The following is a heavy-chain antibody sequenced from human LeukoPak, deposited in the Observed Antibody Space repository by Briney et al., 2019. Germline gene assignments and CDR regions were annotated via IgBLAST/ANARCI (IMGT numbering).Heavy chain of an antibody. CDR1: GYTFSSYA. J-gene: IGHJ6*02. V-gene: IGHV7-4-1*02. D-gene: IGHD5-12*01. Sequence: ASVKVSCKASGYTFSSYAMNWVRQAPGQGLEWMGWINTNTGNPTYAQGFTGRFVFSLDTSVSTAYLQISSLKAEDTAVYYCARSRLSGYDYYYGMDVWGQGTTVTVSS. CDR3: ARSRLSGYDYYYGMDV. CDR2: INTNTGNP.